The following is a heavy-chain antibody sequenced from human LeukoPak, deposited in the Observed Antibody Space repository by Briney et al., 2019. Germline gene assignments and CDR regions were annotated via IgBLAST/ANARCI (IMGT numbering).Heavy chain of an antibody. CDR3: ARAHPRAGEPFDY. J-gene: IGHJ4*02. D-gene: IGHD7-27*01. Sequence: PGGSLRLSCAASGFTFSSYSMNWVRQAPGKGLEWVSYISSSSSTIYYADSVKGRFTISRDNAKNSLYLQMNSLRAEDTAVYYCARAHPRAGEPFDYWGQGTPVTVSS. V-gene: IGHV3-48*01. CDR1: GFTFSSYS. CDR2: ISSSSSTI.